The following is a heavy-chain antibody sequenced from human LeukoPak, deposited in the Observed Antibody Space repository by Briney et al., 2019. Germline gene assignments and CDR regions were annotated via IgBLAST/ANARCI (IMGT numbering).Heavy chain of an antibody. CDR1: GFTFSRYW. V-gene: IGHV3-74*01. CDR3: ASYLTSIPSGMDV. CDR2: ISTDGSST. D-gene: IGHD2/OR15-2a*01. J-gene: IGHJ6*02. Sequence: GGSLRLSCAASGFTFSRYWIHWLRQAPGKGLVWVSRISTDGSSTSYADSVKGRFTISRDNGKNTLYLQMNSLRAEDTAVYYCASYLTSIPSGMDVWGQGTTVTVSS.